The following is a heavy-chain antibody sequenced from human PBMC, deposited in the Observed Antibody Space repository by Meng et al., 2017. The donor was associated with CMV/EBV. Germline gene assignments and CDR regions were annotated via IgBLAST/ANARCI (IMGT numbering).Heavy chain of an antibody. CDR2: IYYSGST. V-gene: IGHV4-39*07. Sequence: QLQWHESGPGLVKPSETLSLTCTVSGGSISSSSYYWGWIRQPPGKGLEWIGSIYYSGSTYYNPSLKSRVTISVDTSKNQFSLKLSSVTAADTAVYYCARDSAVAGVVDYWGQGTLVTVSS. J-gene: IGHJ4*02. CDR3: ARDSAVAGVVDY. D-gene: IGHD6-19*01. CDR1: GGSISSSSYY.